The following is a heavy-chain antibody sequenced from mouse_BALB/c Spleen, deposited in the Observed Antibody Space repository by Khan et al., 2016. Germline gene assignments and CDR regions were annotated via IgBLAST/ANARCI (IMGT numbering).Heavy chain of an antibody. CDR1: GFNIKDTY. D-gene: IGHD1-1*01. J-gene: IGHJ4*01. Sequence: VQLKESGAESVKPGASVKLSCTATGFNIKDTYMYWVKQRPEQGLEWIGRIDPANGNTKYVPKFQGKATITADTSSNTAYLQLSSLTSEDPAVYYCARGLYYYGSSYYAMDYWGQGTSVTVSS. V-gene: IGHV14-3*02. CDR3: ARGLYYYGSSYYAMDY. CDR2: IDPANGNT.